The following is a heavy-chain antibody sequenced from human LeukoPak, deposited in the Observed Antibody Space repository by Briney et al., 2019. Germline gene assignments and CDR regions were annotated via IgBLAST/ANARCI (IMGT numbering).Heavy chain of an antibody. V-gene: IGHV3-7*01. J-gene: IGHJ4*02. CDR3: ARASRSTSSEC. D-gene: IGHD6-6*01. Sequence: GESLSLSCATSGFTFSDSWMSWFRQAPGKGLEWVAITNQDGSVRFYVDSVKGRFTISRDNAKNSLYLYMNSLRVEDTAVYFCARASRSTSSECCGQGILVTVSS. CDR1: GFTFSDSW. CDR2: TNQDGSVR.